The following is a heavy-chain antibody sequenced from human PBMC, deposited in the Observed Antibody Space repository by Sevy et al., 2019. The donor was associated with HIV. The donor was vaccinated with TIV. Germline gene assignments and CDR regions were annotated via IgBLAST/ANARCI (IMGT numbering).Heavy chain of an antibody. D-gene: IGHD3-22*01. CDR3: ARGFYYYDSSGYYGP. CDR2: INSNSGGT. Sequence: ASVKVSCKASGYTFTGYYMHWVRQAPGQGLEWMGWINSNSGGTNYAKKFQGRVTMTRDTSISTAYMELSRLRSDDTAVYYCARGFYYYDSSGYYGPWGQGTLVTVSS. J-gene: IGHJ5*02. V-gene: IGHV1-2*02. CDR1: GYTFTGYY.